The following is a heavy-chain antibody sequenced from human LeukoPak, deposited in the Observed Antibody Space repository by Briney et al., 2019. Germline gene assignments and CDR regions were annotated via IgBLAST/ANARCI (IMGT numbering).Heavy chain of an antibody. CDR3: ARSVGATTSTFDV. J-gene: IGHJ3*01. Sequence: GASLGLSCAASGFTFSSYVMNWVRQAPGEGLEWVSTITGSGGTTYYADSVKGRFTISRDNSENTLYLQMNSLRAEDTAVYYCARSVGATTSTFDVWGQRTLVTVSS. CDR2: ITGSGGTT. D-gene: IGHD1-26*01. V-gene: IGHV3-23*01. CDR1: GFTFSSYV.